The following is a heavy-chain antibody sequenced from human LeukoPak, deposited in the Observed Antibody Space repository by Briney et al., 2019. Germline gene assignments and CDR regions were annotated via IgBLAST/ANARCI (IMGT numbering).Heavy chain of an antibody. CDR3: AKSPLRTRILLDY. CDR1: GFTFSTYA. Sequence: GGSLRLSCVASGFTFSTYAMSWVRQAPGKGLEWVSTISGSGGSTYYADSVKGRFTISRDNSKNTLYLQMNSLRADDTAVYYCAKSPLRTRILLDYWGQGSLVTVSS. CDR2: ISGSGGST. D-gene: IGHD3-3*01. V-gene: IGHV3-23*01. J-gene: IGHJ4*02.